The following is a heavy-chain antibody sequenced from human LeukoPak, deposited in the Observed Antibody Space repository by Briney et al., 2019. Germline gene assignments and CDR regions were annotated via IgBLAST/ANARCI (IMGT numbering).Heavy chain of an antibody. J-gene: IGHJ4*02. CDR2: ISSSSSYI. D-gene: IGHD3-22*01. Sequence: GGPLRLSCAASGFTFSSYRMNWVRQAPGKGLEWVSSISSSSSYIYYADSLKGRFTISRDNAKNSLFLQMNSLRAEDTAVYYCARDSMWGGDYSSGYHLDYWGQGTLVTVSS. CDR3: ARDSMWGGDYSSGYHLDY. CDR1: GFTFSSYR. V-gene: IGHV3-21*01.